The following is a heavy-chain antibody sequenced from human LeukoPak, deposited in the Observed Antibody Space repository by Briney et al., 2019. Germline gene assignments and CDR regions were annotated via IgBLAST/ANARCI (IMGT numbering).Heavy chain of an antibody. V-gene: IGHV4-34*01. CDR2: IDQSGTT. Sequence: SETLSLTCVVYGGSFSGYYWSWICQPPGKGLEWIGEIDQSGTTNYNPSLKSRVTISVDTSKNQFSLKLNSVTAADTAVYYCARGDSNFPFDYWGQGTLVTVSS. CDR1: GGSFSGYY. J-gene: IGHJ4*02. D-gene: IGHD4-11*01. CDR3: ARGDSNFPFDY.